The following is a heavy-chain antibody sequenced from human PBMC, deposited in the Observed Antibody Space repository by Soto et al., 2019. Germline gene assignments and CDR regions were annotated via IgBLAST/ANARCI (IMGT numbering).Heavy chain of an antibody. CDR3: AREPARPGYFYGLDV. Sequence: ASVKVSCKASGYSFTSFSIHWVRQAPGQGLEWMGWINVGKGHTTYSQKLKGRVTLTRDTSASTAYMELSSLRSEDTAVYYCAREPARPGYFYGLDVWGQGTTVTVSS. V-gene: IGHV1-3*01. CDR2: INVGKGHT. D-gene: IGHD6-6*01. CDR1: GYSFTSFS. J-gene: IGHJ6*02.